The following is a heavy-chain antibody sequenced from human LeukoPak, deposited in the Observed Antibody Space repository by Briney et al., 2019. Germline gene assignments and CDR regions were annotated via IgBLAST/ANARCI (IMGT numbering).Heavy chain of an antibody. CDR2: IKSKTDGGTT. CDR3: TTEDVPAASYYYYGMDV. V-gene: IGHV3-15*01. CDR1: GFTFSNAW. Sequence: GGSLRLSCAASGFTFSNAWMSWVRQAPGKGLEWVGRIKSKTDGGTTDYAAPVKGRFTISRDDSKNTLYLQMNSLKTEDTAVYYCTTEDVPAASYYYYGMDVWGQGTTVTVSS. D-gene: IGHD2-2*01. J-gene: IGHJ6*02.